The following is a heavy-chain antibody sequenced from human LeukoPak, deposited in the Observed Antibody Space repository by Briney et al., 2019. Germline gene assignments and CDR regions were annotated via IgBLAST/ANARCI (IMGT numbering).Heavy chain of an antibody. D-gene: IGHD3-10*01. J-gene: IGHJ4*02. CDR3: AKSTYYGSGSSSPLDY. V-gene: IGHV3-9*01. Sequence: GGSLRLSCAASGFTFDDYAMHWVRQAPGKGLEWVSGISWNSGSIGYADSVKGRFTISRDNAKNSLYLQMNSLRAEDTALYYCAKSTYYGSGSSSPLDYWGQGTLVTVSS. CDR2: ISWNSGSI. CDR1: GFTFDDYA.